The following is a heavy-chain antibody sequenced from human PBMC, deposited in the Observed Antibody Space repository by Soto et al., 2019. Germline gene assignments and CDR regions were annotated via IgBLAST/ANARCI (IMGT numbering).Heavy chain of an antibody. J-gene: IGHJ4*02. D-gene: IGHD3-22*01. CDR1: GFTFSSYS. CDR3: ASHPRDSSGYWYYFDY. CDR2: ISSSSSYI. V-gene: IGHV3-21*01. Sequence: EVQRVESGGGLVKPGGSLRLSCAASGFTFSSYSMNWVRQAPGKGLEWVSSISSSSSYIYYADSVKGRFTISRDNAKNSLYLQMNSLRAEDTALYYCASHPRDSSGYWYYFDYWGQGTLVTVSS.